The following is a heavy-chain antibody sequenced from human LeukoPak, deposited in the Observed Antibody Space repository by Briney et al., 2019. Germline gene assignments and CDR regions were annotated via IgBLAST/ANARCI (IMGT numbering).Heavy chain of an antibody. J-gene: IGHJ4*02. CDR1: GYTFINYG. CDR2: ITAYNDNT. Sequence: GASVKVSCKASGYTFINYGISWVRQAPGQGLEWMGWITAYNDNTNYAQKFQGRVTMTTDTSTSTAYMELRSLRSDDTAVYYCANFYDRSGYDYPPFDYWGQGTLVTVSS. D-gene: IGHD3-22*01. CDR3: ANFYDRSGYDYPPFDY. V-gene: IGHV1-18*01.